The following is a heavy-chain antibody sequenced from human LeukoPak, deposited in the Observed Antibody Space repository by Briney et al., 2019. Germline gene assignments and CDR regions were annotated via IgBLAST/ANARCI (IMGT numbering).Heavy chain of an antibody. V-gene: IGHV4-39*01. Sequence: SETLSLTCTVSGGSISSSSYYWGWIRQPPRKGLEWIGSIYYSGSTYYNPSLKSRVTISVDTSKNQFSLKLSSVTAADTAVYYCARMGELLGLVSDYWGQGTLVTVSS. CDR2: IYYSGST. J-gene: IGHJ4*02. CDR3: ARMGELLGLVSDY. D-gene: IGHD1-26*01. CDR1: GGSISSSSYY.